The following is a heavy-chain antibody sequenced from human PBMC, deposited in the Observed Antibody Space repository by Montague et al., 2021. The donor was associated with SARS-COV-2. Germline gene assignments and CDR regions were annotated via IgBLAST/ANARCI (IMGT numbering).Heavy chain of an antibody. V-gene: IGHV4-61*02. Sequence: TRSLTCTVSGGSISSGSYYWNRIRQPAGKGLEWIGRIYTSGSTNYNPSLKSRVTISVDTSKNKFSLKLSSVTAADTAVYYCARGSFYYTGYYNGYFDYWGQGTLVTVSS. CDR2: IYTSGST. J-gene: IGHJ4*02. CDR3: ARGSFYYTGYYNGYFDY. CDR1: GGSISSGSYY. D-gene: IGHD3-9*01.